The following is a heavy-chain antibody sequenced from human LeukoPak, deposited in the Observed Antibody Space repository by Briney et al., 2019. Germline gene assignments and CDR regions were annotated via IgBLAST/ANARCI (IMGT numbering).Heavy chain of an antibody. D-gene: IGHD3-22*01. J-gene: IGHJ6*02. CDR1: GGTFSSYA. Sequence: ASVKVSCKASGGTFSSYAISWVRQAPGQGLEWMGGIIPIFGTANYAQKFQGRVTITADESTSTAYMELSSLRYEDTAVYYCARDGLSGRYYYDSSGPPLYYYYGMDVWGQGTTVTVSS. CDR3: ARDGLSGRYYYDSSGPPLYYYYGMDV. CDR2: IIPIFGTA. V-gene: IGHV1-69*13.